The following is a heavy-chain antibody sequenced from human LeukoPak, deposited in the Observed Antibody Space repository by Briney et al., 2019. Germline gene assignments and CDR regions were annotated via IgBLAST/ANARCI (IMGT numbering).Heavy chain of an antibody. CDR3: ARIGVLVDGDAFDI. J-gene: IGHJ3*02. CDR1: GFTFSSYA. V-gene: IGHV3-64*01. CDR2: ISSNGGST. D-gene: IGHD3-3*01. Sequence: GGSLRLSCAASGFTFSSYAMHWVRQAPGKGLEYVSAISSNGGSTYYANSVKGRFTISRDNSKNTLYLQMGSLRAEDMAVYYCARIGVLVDGDAFDIWGQGTMVTVSS.